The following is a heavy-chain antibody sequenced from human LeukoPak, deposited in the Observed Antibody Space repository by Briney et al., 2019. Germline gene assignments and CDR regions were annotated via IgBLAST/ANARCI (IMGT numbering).Heavy chain of an antibody. V-gene: IGHV3-53*01. CDR2: IYGGGNI. D-gene: IGHD5-24*01. J-gene: IGHJ4*02. CDR1: GFTVSSNY. CDR3: ARGAGYNYPYYFDY. Sequence: GGSLRLSCAASGFTVSSNYMNWVRQAPGKGLEWVSVIYGGGNIYYADSVKGRFNISRDNSKNTLYLQMNSLRAEDTAVYYCARGAGYNYPYYFDYWGQGTLVTVSS.